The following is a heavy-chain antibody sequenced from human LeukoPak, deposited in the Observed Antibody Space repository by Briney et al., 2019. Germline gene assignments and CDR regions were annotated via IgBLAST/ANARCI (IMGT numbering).Heavy chain of an antibody. CDR1: GYTFTSYG. CDR3: ARGRTTIFGVVILDAFDI. J-gene: IGHJ3*02. Sequence: PVASVKVSCKASGYTFTSYGISWVRQAPGQGLEWMGWISAFNGNTNYAQKFQGRVTMTTDTSTSTAYMELRSLRSDDTAVYYCARGRTTIFGVVILDAFDIWGQGTMVTVSS. V-gene: IGHV1-18*01. CDR2: ISAFNGNT. D-gene: IGHD3-3*01.